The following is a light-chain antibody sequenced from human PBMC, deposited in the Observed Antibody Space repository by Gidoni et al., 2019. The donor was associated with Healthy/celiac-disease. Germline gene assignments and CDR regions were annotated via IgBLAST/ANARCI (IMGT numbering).Light chain of an antibody. CDR3: AAWDDSLNGAV. CDR1: SSNIGSNT. CDR2: SNN. Sequence: LTQPPSASGTPGQRVTISCSGSSSNIGSNTVNWYQQLPGTAPKLLIYSNNQRPSGVPDRFSGSKSGTSASLAISGLQSEDEADYYCAAWDDSLNGAVFGGGTQLTVL. V-gene: IGLV1-44*01. J-gene: IGLJ7*01.